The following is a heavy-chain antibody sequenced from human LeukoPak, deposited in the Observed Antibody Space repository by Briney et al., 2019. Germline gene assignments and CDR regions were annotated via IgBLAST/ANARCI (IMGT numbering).Heavy chain of an antibody. CDR2: INHSGST. Sequence: SETLSLTCVVYGGSFSDYYWSWIRQPPGRGLEWIGGINHSGSTNYNPSLKSRITISVDPSKNPFSLNLSYMTPADTAVYHCARGGSYYDFWSGRAPFTPWGQGTLVTVSS. CDR3: ARGGSYYDFWSGRAPFTP. J-gene: IGHJ4*02. V-gene: IGHV4-34*01. D-gene: IGHD3-3*01. CDR1: GGSFSDYY.